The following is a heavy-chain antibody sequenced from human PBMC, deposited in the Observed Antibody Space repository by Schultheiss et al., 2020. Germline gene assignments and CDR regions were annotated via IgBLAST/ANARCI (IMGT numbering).Heavy chain of an antibody. V-gene: IGHV3-30-3*01. CDR3: AKGVGATTAKAGYYFDY. Sequence: GGSLRLSCAASGFTFSSYAMTWVRQAPGKGLEWVAVISYDGSNKYYADSVKGRFTISRDNSKNTLYLQMNSLRAEDTAVYYCAKGVGATTAKAGYYFDYWGQGTLVTVSS. CDR1: GFTFSSYA. J-gene: IGHJ4*02. D-gene: IGHD1-26*01. CDR2: ISYDGSNK.